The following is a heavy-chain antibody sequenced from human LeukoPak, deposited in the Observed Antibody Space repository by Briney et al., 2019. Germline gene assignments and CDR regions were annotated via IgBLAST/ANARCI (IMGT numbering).Heavy chain of an antibody. D-gene: IGHD3-3*01. J-gene: IGHJ3*02. CDR1: GSSISSSNW. Sequence: SETLSLTCAVSGSSISSSNWWSWVRQPPGKGLEWIGEIYHSGSTNYNPSLKSRITISVDKSKNQFSLKLSSVTAADTAVYYCARERSGSEIFARSFDIRGQGTMVTVSS. CDR2: IYHSGST. V-gene: IGHV4-4*02. CDR3: ARERSGSEIFARSFDI.